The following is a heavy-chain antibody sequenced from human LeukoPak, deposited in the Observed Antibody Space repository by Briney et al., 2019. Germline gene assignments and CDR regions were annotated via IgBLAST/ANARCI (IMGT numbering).Heavy chain of an antibody. CDR3: ARYSSSWHY. CDR1: GFTFSSYW. Sequence: PGGSLRLSCAASGFTFSSYWMSWVRQAPGKGLEWVANINYDGGEKCYVGSVKGRFTISRDNAKNSLYLQMNSLRAEDTAVYYCARYSSSWHYWGQGTLVTVSS. J-gene: IGHJ4*02. CDR2: INYDGGEK. V-gene: IGHV3-7*01. D-gene: IGHD6-13*01.